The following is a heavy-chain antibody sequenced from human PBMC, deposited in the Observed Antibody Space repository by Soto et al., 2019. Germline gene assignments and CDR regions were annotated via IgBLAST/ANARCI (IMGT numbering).Heavy chain of an antibody. D-gene: IGHD3-10*02. V-gene: IGHV1-2*02. Sequence: QVQLVQSGAEVKEPGDSVRVSCEASGYTFTAYYIHWVRQAPGQGLEWMGWINPKFGDTTYAQDFQRRVSMTRDMSISTVYMELSRLTSDDTAIYYCARNMDYYYGRGSGNGHGVWGQGTTVTVFS. CDR3: ARNMDYYYGRGSGNGHGV. CDR1: GYTFTAYY. J-gene: IGHJ6*02. CDR2: INPKFGDT.